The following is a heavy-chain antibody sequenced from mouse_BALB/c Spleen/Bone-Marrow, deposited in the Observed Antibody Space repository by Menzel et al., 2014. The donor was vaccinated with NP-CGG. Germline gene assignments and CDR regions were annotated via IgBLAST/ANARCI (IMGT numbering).Heavy chain of an antibody. CDR3: VSGGYYVPSYFYS. J-gene: IGHJ2*01. Sequence: EVQLQQSGGGLVQPGGSLKLSCAASGFTFRSFGMHWARQAPEKGLEWVSYISGGNTSTYYADTEKGRFTISRDKPNNTLFLQMNILRTEDTAVDYCVSGGYYVPSYFYSWGQGTPLTVSS. V-gene: IGHV5-17*02. D-gene: IGHD2-3*01. CDR2: ISGGNTST. CDR1: GFTFRSFG.